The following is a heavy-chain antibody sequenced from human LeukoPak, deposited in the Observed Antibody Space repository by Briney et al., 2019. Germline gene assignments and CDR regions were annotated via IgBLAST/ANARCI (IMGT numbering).Heavy chain of an antibody. V-gene: IGHV3-7*04. J-gene: IGHJ4*02. Sequence: SVKGRFTISRDNAKNSLYLQMTSLRASDTAVYYCARGVRIAVAGNIDYWGQGTLVTVSS. D-gene: IGHD6-19*01. CDR3: ARGVRIAVAGNIDY.